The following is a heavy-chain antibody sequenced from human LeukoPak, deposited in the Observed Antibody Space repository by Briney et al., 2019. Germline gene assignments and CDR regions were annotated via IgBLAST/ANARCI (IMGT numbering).Heavy chain of an antibody. CDR2: IIPILGIA. D-gene: IGHD1-26*01. CDR1: GGTFSSYA. CDR3: ARGFEELPFDY. V-gene: IGHV1-69*04. Sequence: ASVKVSCKASGGTFSSYAISWVRQAPGQGLEWMGRIIPILGIANYAQKFQGRVTITADKSTSTAYVELSSLRSEDTAVYYCARGFEELPFDYWGQGTLVTVSS. J-gene: IGHJ4*02.